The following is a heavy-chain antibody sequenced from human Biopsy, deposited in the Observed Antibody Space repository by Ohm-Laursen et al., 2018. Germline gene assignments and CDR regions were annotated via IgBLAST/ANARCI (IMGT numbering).Heavy chain of an antibody. Sequence: SVKVSCKASGGTFSSSVITWVRQAPGQGLEWMGGIIGIFRTAHYAQKFQGRVTITADEFMSTAYMELSSLRSEDSAVYYCARGGGYNWNNGWFDPWGQGTLVTVSS. CDR3: ARGGGYNWNNGWFDP. CDR2: IIGIFRTA. D-gene: IGHD1/OR15-1a*01. CDR1: GGTFSSSV. V-gene: IGHV1-69*13. J-gene: IGHJ5*02.